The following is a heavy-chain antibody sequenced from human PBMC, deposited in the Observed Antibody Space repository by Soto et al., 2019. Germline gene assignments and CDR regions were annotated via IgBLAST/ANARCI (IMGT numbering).Heavy chain of an antibody. CDR1: GDSISTVDYF. D-gene: IGHD2-15*01. J-gene: IGHJ5*01. Sequence: SETLSLTCSVSGDSISTVDYFWACIRQPPGQALEYIGYIYKSATTYYNPSFESRVAISLDTSKSQFSLNVTSVTAADTAVYFCARGRYCLTGRCFPNWFDSWGQGTLVTVSS. CDR2: IYKSATT. V-gene: IGHV4-30-4*01. CDR3: ARGRYCLTGRCFPNWFDS.